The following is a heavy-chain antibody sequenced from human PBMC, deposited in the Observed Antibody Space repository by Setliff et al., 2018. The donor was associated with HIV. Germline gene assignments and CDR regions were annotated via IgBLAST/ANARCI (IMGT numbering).Heavy chain of an antibody. Sequence: ASVKVSCKASGYTFTSYYIHWVRQAPGQGLEWMGVIHPSGGSTSYAQSFQDRVTMTRDTSTSTVYMELSSLRSDDTAIYYCARTPSIGYYDSTGSYFDYWGQGTLVTVSS. CDR3: ARTPSIGYYDSTGSYFDY. D-gene: IGHD3-22*01. CDR2: IHPSGGST. J-gene: IGHJ4*02. V-gene: IGHV1-46*01. CDR1: GYTFTSYY.